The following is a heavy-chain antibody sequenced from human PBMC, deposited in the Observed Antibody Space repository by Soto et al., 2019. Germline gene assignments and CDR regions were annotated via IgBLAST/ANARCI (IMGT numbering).Heavy chain of an antibody. CDR2: IYATGST. V-gene: IGHV4-4*02. D-gene: IGHD2-15*01. Sequence: QVHLQESGPGLVKPSGTLSLTCAVSSVSVSSGYWWSWVRQPPGKGLEWIGEIYATGSTNYNPSLKSRVTRSIDKSENQFSLNLNSVTAADTAVYYCVASPGWWYLGHWGQGTLVTVSS. J-gene: IGHJ4*02. CDR1: SVSVSSGYW. CDR3: VASPGWWYLGH.